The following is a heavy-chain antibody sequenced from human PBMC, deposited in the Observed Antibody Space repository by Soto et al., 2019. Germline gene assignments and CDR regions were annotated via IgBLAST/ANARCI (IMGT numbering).Heavy chain of an antibody. D-gene: IGHD3-10*01. Sequence: ASVKVSCKASGYTFTSYAMHWVRQAPGQRLEWMGWINAGNGNTKYSQKFQGRVTITRDTSASTAYMELSSLRSEDTAVYYCARSYYGSGSYYNLYYYGMDVWGQGTTVTSP. V-gene: IGHV1-3*01. J-gene: IGHJ6*02. CDR2: INAGNGNT. CDR3: ARSYYGSGSYYNLYYYGMDV. CDR1: GYTFTSYA.